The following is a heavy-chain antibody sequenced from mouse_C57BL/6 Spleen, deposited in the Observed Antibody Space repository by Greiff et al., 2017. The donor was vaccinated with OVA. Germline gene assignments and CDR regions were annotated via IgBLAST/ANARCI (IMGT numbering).Heavy chain of an antibody. J-gene: IGHJ1*03. CDR2: IYPGDGDT. Sequence: QVQLKQSGPELVKPGASVKLSCKASGYAFSSSWMNWVKQRPGKGLEWIGRIYPGDGDTNYNGKFKGKATLTADKSSSTAYMQLSSLTSEDSAVYFCARRGTGWYFDVWGTGTTVTVSS. D-gene: IGHD4-1*01. CDR1: GYAFSSSW. V-gene: IGHV1-82*01. CDR3: ARRGTGWYFDV.